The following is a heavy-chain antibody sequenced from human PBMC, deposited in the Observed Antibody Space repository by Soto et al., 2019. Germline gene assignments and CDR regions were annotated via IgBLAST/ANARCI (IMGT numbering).Heavy chain of an antibody. D-gene: IGHD1-1*01. CDR3: ARRYGYSFDY. J-gene: IGHJ4*02. V-gene: IGHV4-59*08. CDR2: IYYSGST. Sequence: SETLSLTRTVSGGSISSYYWVWIRQPPGKGLEWIGYIYYSGSTNYNPSLKSRVTISVDTSKNQFSLKLSSVTAADTAVYYCARRYGYSFDYWGQGTLVTVSS. CDR1: GGSISSYY.